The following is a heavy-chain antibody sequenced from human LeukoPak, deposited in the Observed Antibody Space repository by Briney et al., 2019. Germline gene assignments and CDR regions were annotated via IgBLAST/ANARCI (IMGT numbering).Heavy chain of an antibody. V-gene: IGHV1-46*01. CDR3: ARGTLWSIPFYYYYYMDV. CDR2: INPSGGST. CDR1: GYTFTGYY. Sequence: GASVKVSCKASGYTFTGYYMHWVRQAPGQGLEWTGIINPSGGSTSYAQKFQGRVTMTRDMSTSTVYMELSSLRSEDTAVYYCARGTLWSIPFYYYYYMDVWGKGTTVTVSS. J-gene: IGHJ6*03. D-gene: IGHD3-10*01.